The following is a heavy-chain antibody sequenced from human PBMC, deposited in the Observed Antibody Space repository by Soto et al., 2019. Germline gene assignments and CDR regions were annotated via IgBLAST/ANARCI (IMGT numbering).Heavy chain of an antibody. D-gene: IGHD2-15*01. CDR3: ASRGYCSGGSCYSYEAFDI. V-gene: IGHV4-30-2*01. CDR1: GGSISSGGYS. Sequence: PSETLSLTCAVSGGSISSGGYSWSWIRQPPGKGREWIGYIYHSGSTYYNPSLKSRVTISVDRSKNQFSLKLSSVTAADTAVYYCASRGYCSGGSCYSYEAFDIWGQGTMVT. J-gene: IGHJ3*02. CDR2: IYHSGST.